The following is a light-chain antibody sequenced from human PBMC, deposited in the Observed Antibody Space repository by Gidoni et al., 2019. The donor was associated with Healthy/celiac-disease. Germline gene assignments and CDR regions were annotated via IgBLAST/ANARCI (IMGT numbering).Light chain of an antibody. Sequence: DLQMTQSPSSLSASVGDRVTITCRASQSISSYLNWYQQKPGKAPTLLIYAASSLQSGVPSRFSGSGSGTDFTLTISSLQPEDFATYYCQQSYSTPTFGGGTKVEIK. J-gene: IGKJ4*01. CDR3: QQSYSTPT. CDR2: AAS. V-gene: IGKV1-39*01. CDR1: QSISSY.